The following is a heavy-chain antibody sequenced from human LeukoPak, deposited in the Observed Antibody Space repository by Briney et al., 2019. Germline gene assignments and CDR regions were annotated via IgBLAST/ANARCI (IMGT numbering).Heavy chain of an antibody. CDR2: INPNSGGT. Sequence: ASVKVSCKASGYTFTGYYMHWVRQALGQGLEWMGWINPNSGGTNYAQKFQGRVTMTRDTSISTAYMELSRLRSDDTAVYYCARGSSNSIMITFGGVIVPFDYWGQGTLVTVSS. V-gene: IGHV1-2*02. CDR1: GYTFTGYY. J-gene: IGHJ4*02. D-gene: IGHD3-16*02. CDR3: ARGSSNSIMITFGGVIVPFDY.